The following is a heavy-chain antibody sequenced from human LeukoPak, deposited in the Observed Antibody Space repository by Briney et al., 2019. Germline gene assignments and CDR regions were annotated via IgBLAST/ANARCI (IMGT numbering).Heavy chain of an antibody. J-gene: IGHJ4*02. D-gene: IGHD3-22*01. V-gene: IGHV4-34*01. CDR1: GGSXXXXY. Sequence: TLSLTXXXXGGSXXXXYWSWIRXPPGKGLEWIGEINHSGSTNYNPSLKSRVTISVDTSKNQFSLKLSSVTAADTAVYYCARALRISDYDSSGYYPDYWGQGTLVTVSS. CDR3: ARALRISDYDSSGYYPDY. CDR2: INHSGST.